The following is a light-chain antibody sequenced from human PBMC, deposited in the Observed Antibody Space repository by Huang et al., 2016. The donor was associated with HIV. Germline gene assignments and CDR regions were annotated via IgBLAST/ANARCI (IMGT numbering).Light chain of an antibody. CDR3: QQYYSTPLA. CDR2: WAA. Sequence: DIVMTQSPDSLAVSLGERATINCKSSQSVLYSSNNKNFLAWYQQKPRQPPKLLIYWAATRESGVPDRFSGSGSETDFTLTITSLQAEDVAVYYCQQYYSTPLAFGGGTKVEIK. J-gene: IGKJ4*01. CDR1: QSVLYSSNNKNF. V-gene: IGKV4-1*01.